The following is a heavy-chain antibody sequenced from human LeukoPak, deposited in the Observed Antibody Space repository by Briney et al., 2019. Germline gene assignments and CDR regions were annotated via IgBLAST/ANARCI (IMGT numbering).Heavy chain of an antibody. CDR2: IYYSGST. J-gene: IGHJ3*02. CDR1: GGSISSYY. CDR3: ARHGPIVVVTHDAFDI. V-gene: IGHV4-59*08. D-gene: IGHD3-22*01. Sequence: SETLSLTCTVSGGSISSYYWSWIRQPPGKGLEWIGYIYYSGSTNYNPSLKSRVTISVDTSKNQFSLKLSSVTAADTAVYYCARHGPIVVVTHDAFDIWGQGTMVTVSS.